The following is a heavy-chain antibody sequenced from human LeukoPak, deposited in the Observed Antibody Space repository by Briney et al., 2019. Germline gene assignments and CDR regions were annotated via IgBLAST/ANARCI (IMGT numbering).Heavy chain of an antibody. J-gene: IGHJ4*02. CDR2: IYHSGST. CDR1: GVSISSYY. CDR3: ARYSYAYFDY. V-gene: IGHV4-59*01. D-gene: IGHD5-18*01. Sequence: SETLSLTCTVSGVSISSYYWSWLRQPPGKGLEWIGYIYHSGSTNYNPSLKSRVTISVDTSKNQFSLKLSSVTAADTAVYFCARYSYAYFDYWGQGTLVTVSS.